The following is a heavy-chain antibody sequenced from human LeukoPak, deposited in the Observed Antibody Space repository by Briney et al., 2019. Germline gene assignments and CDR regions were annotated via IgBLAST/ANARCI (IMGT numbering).Heavy chain of an antibody. V-gene: IGHV1-69*05. Sequence: SVKVSCMASGGTFSSYAISWVRQAPGQGLEWMGGIIPIFGTANYAQKFQGRVTITTDESTSTAYTELSSLRSEDTAVYYCARAGYDILTGYYRYYFDYWGQGTLVTVSS. CDR3: ARAGYDILTGYYRYYFDY. CDR2: IIPIFGTA. J-gene: IGHJ4*02. D-gene: IGHD3-9*01. CDR1: GGTFSSYA.